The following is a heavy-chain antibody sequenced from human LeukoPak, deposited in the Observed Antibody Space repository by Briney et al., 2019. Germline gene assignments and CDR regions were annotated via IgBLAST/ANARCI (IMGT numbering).Heavy chain of an antibody. CDR1: GFNFDDYA. V-gene: IGHV3-9*01. CDR3: ATVAGSSLSRNYFDP. Sequence: PGGSLRLSCAASGFNFDDYAMPWVRQPPGKGLEWVSGISWNSANIGYADSVKGRFTISRDNAKNSLYLQMNSLRDEDSAFYYCATVAGSSLSRNYFDPWGQGTLVTVSS. CDR2: ISWNSANI. J-gene: IGHJ5*02. D-gene: IGHD6-6*01.